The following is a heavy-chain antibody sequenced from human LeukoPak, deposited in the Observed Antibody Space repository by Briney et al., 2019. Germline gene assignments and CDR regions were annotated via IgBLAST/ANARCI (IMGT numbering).Heavy chain of an antibody. CDR2: IIPLFRTA. CDR1: GGTFSKHA. V-gene: IGHV1-69*05. D-gene: IGHD1-14*01. J-gene: IGHJ6*03. Sequence: SVKVSCKASGGTFSKHAISWVRQAPGQGLEWMGGIIPLFRTANYAQKFQGRVTITTDKSTSTAYMELSSLRSEDTAVYYCASVSRTAYYYMDVWGKGTTVTVSS. CDR3: ASVSRTAYYYMDV.